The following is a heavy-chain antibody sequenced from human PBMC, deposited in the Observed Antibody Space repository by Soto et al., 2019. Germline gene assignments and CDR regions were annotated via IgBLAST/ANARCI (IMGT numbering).Heavy chain of an antibody. D-gene: IGHD5-18*01. Sequence: SLTCTVSGGSISSYYWSWIRQPPGKGLEWIGYIYYSGSTNYNPSLKSRVTISVDTSKNQFSLKLSSVTAADTAVYYCAKGGYSYGFLFDCWGQGTLVTVSS. V-gene: IGHV4-59*01. CDR1: GGSISSYY. J-gene: IGHJ4*02. CDR3: AKGGYSYGFLFDC. CDR2: IYYSGST.